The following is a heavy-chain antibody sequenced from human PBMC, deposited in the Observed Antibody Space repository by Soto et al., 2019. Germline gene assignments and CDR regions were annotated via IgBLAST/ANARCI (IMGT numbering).Heavy chain of an antibody. CDR3: ARFNGSDSGGFFDH. D-gene: IGHD2-21*02. V-gene: IGHV3-23*01. CDR1: GFTFSCYA. CDR2: ISGSGGST. Sequence: GGSLRLSCAASGFTFSCYAMTWVRQAAGKGLEWVSAISGSGGSTYYADSVRGRFTISRDNSRNALYLQMNSLRAVDTAVYYCARFNGSDSGGFFDHWGQGVLVTVSS. J-gene: IGHJ4*02.